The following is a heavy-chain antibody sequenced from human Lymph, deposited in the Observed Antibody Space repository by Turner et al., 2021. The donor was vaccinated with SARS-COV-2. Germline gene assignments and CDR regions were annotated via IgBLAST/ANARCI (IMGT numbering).Heavy chain of an antibody. Sequence: QVQLQDSGPGLVKPSGTLSLTCAVSGGSIRSSNWWSWVRQPPGKGLEGMGEIYHSGNNNYNPSLKGRVTISVDKSKNQFSLKLTSVTAADTAVYYCARRYCSSTSCPNWFDPWGQGTLVTVSS. D-gene: IGHD2-2*01. CDR2: IYHSGNN. J-gene: IGHJ5*02. CDR1: GGSIRSSNW. CDR3: ARRYCSSTSCPNWFDP. V-gene: IGHV4-4*02.